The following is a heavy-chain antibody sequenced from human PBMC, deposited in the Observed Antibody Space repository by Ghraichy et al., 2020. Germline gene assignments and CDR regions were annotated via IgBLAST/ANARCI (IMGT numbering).Heavy chain of an antibody. CDR2: IIPIFGIA. Sequence: SVKVSCKASGGTFSSYAISWVRQAPGQGLEWMGGIIPIFGIANYAQKFQGRVTITADKSTSTAYMELSSLRSEDTAVYYCARARGLRGYYYYGMDVWGQGTTVTVSS. D-gene: IGHD4-17*01. CDR3: ARARGLRGYYYYGMDV. CDR1: GGTFSSYA. J-gene: IGHJ6*02. V-gene: IGHV1-69*10.